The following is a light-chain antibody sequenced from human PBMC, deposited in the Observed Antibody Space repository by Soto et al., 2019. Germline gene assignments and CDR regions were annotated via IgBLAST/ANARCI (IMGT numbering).Light chain of an antibody. CDR1: SSNIGAGYD. J-gene: IGLJ1*01. Sequence: QSALTQPPSVSGAPGQRDTISCTGSSSNIGAGYDVHWYQQLPGTAPKLLIYGNSNRPSGVPDRFSGSKSGTSASLAITGLQAEDEAEYYCQSYDSSLSGYVFGTGTKVTVL. CDR3: QSYDSSLSGYV. V-gene: IGLV1-40*01. CDR2: GNS.